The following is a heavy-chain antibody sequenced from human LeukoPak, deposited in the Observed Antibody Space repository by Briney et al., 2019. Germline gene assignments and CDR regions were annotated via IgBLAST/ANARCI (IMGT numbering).Heavy chain of an antibody. CDR3: VLVIRGWSGRWFDP. CDR1: GLTLTNSR. J-gene: IGHJ5*02. D-gene: IGHD6-19*01. V-gene: IGHV3-15*01. CDR2: LKSKYDGGTA. Sequence: PGGSLRLSCPVSGLTLTNSRMSWVRQAPGKGLEWVGRLKSKYDGGTADYAAPVKGRFIISGDDSEDTIYLQMDSLRSEDTGVYYCVLVIRGWSGRWFDPWGQGTLVTVSS.